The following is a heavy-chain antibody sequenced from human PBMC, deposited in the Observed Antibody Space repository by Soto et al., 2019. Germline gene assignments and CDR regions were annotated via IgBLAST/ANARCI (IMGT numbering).Heavy chain of an antibody. CDR1: TFTINTYS. J-gene: IGHJ6*01. V-gene: IGHV3-21*01. CDR2: ITSGSSFI. CDR3: AEAQRNCGIGG. Sequence: PGGSLRLSCVASTFTINTYSLNWVRQAPGKGLEWVSSITSGSSFIDYADSVKGRFTISRDDAKNSLFLQMSSLRADDTAVYYWAEAQRNCGIGGWGPGTTVTVSS.